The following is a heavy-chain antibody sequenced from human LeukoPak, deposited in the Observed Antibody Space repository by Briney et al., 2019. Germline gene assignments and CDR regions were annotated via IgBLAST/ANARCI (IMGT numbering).Heavy chain of an antibody. CDR1: GGSISTYY. V-gene: IGHV4-59*01. CDR3: ARIYYDSGAYYRRAFDI. CDR2: IYNSGST. D-gene: IGHD3-22*01. Sequence: RPSETLSLTCTVSGGSISTYYWSWIRRPPGKGLEWIAYIYNSGSTNSNPSLKSRVTISVDTSKNQFSLRLSSVTAADTAVYYCARIYYDSGAYYRRAFDIWGQGTMVSVSS. J-gene: IGHJ3*02.